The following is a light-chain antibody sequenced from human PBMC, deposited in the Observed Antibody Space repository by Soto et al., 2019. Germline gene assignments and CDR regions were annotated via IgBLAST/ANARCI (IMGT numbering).Light chain of an antibody. CDR3: QQRSNWPRT. J-gene: IGKJ1*01. CDR1: QSVGSS. V-gene: IGKV3-11*01. Sequence: EIVLTQSPATLSLYPGERGSLSCRASQSVGSSLAWYQQKPGQAPRLLIYDASNRATGIPARFSGSGSGTDFTLTISSLEPEDFAVYYCQQRSNWPRTFGQGTKVEIK. CDR2: DAS.